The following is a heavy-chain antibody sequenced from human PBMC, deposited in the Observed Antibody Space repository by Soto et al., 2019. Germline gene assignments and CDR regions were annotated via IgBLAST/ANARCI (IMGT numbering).Heavy chain of an antibody. J-gene: IGHJ5*02. CDR1: GGSISSYY. CDR2: IYYSGST. Sequence: SETLSLTCTVSGGSISSYYWSWIRQPPGEGLEWIGYIYYSGSTNYNPSLKSRVTISVDTSKNQFSLKLSSVTAADTAVYYCACRVCFGISCYPPQHNRLAPSGQRTLVPVSS. CDR3: ACRVCFGISCYPPQHNRLAP. V-gene: IGHV4-59*12. D-gene: IGHD3-3*01.